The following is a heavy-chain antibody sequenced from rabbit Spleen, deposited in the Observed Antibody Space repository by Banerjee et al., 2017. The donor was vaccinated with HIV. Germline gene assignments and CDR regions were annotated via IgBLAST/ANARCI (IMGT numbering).Heavy chain of an antibody. CDR1: GFTLSSSYW. Sequence: QEQLEESGGDLVKPGGSLKLSCKASGFTLSSSYWIFWVRQNPGRGLEWIACIYTGAVVAVSASWASGRFDISKTSSPAVTLQMSSVTAAATATFFCARDLDGVIGWKICSWDRGT. D-gene: IGHD4-1*01. CDR2: IYTGAVVA. V-gene: IGHV1S45*01. J-gene: IGHJ3*01. CDR3: ARDLDGVIGWKICS.